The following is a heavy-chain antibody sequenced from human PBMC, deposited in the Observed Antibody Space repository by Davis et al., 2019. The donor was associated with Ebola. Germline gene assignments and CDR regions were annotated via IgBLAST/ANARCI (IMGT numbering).Heavy chain of an antibody. CDR3: ARASDYDILTYYYYYGMDV. J-gene: IGHJ6*02. CDR2: INPNTGDT. Sequence: ASVKVSCKASGYTFTGYYIHWVRQAPGQGLEWMGWINPNTGDTNYAQKFQGWVTMARDTSISTAYMQLGRLKSDDTAVYYCARASDYDILTYYYYYGMDVWGQGTTVTVSS. V-gene: IGHV1-2*04. D-gene: IGHD3-9*01. CDR1: GYTFTGYY.